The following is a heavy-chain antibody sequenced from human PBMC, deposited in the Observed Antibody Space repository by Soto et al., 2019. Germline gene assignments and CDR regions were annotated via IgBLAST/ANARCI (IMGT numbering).Heavy chain of an antibody. D-gene: IGHD6-13*01. CDR2: IYSGGST. J-gene: IGHJ6*02. Sequence: PGGSLRLSCAASGFTVCSNYMSWVRQAPGKGLEWVSVIYSGGSTYYADSVKGRFTISRDNSKNTLYLQMNSLRAEDTAVYYCARDHHGSSWLSYYGMDIWGQGTTVTVSS. CDR1: GFTVCSNY. V-gene: IGHV3-66*01. CDR3: ARDHHGSSWLSYYGMDI.